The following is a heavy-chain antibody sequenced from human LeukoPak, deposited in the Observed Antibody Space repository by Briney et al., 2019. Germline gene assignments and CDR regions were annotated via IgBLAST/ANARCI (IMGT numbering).Heavy chain of an antibody. J-gene: IGHJ4*02. CDR1: GFTFSSYA. D-gene: IGHD2-15*01. CDR2: ISGSGDNT. CDR3: AKLRSAVVAAAANY. Sequence: GGSLRLSCAASGFTFSSYAMTWVRQAPRKGLEWVSSISGSGDNTYYADSVKGRFTISRDHSKNTLYLQMDSLRAEDTAIYYCAKLRSAVVAAAANYWGQGTLVTVSS. V-gene: IGHV3-23*01.